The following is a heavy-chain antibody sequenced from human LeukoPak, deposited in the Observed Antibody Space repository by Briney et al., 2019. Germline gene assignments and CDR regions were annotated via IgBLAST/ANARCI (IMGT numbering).Heavy chain of an antibody. CDR1: GFTFSSYD. Sequence: PGGSLRLSCAASGFTFSSYDMHWVRHATGKGLEWVSAIGTAGSTYYSGSVKGRFTISRENAKNSLYLQMNSLRAGDTTVYYCARSGRLYYDFWSDYFNTTYYYYYMDVWGKGTTVTVSS. J-gene: IGHJ6*03. CDR2: IGTAGST. D-gene: IGHD3-3*01. CDR3: ARSGRLYYDFWSDYFNTTYYYYYMDV. V-gene: IGHV3-13*01.